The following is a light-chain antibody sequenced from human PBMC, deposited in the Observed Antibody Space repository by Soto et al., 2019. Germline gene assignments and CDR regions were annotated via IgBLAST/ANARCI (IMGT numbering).Light chain of an antibody. V-gene: IGKV3-20*01. CDR3: QQYGSSSWT. J-gene: IGKJ1*01. Sequence: EIVLTPSPGTLSMSPGERATLSCRASQSVSSSYFAWYQQRFGQAPRLLIYGASSRATGIPDRFSGSGSGTDFTLTISRLEPEDFAVYYCQQYGSSSWTFGQGTKV. CDR2: GAS. CDR1: QSVSSSY.